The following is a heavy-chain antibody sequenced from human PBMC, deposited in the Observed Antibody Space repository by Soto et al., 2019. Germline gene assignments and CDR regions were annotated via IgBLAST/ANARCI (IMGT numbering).Heavy chain of an antibody. Sequence: SQALSLTCPFSVCFIRSGGYYLGWIRQHPGKGLEWIGYIYYSGSTYYNPSLKSRVTISVDTSKNQFSLKLSSVTAADTAVYYWARSPITMIAGYGMDVWGQGTTVTVSS. CDR3: ARSPITMIAGYGMDV. V-gene: IGHV4-31*03. D-gene: IGHD3-22*01. CDR2: IYYSGST. CDR1: VCFIRSGGYY. J-gene: IGHJ6*02.